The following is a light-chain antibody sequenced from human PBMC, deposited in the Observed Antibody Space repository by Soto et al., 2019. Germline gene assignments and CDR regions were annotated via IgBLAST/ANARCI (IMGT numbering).Light chain of an antibody. CDR2: AAS. CDR1: QSISSY. J-gene: IGKJ5*01. Sequence: DIQMTQSPSSLSASVGDRVTITCRASQSISSYLNWYQLKPGKAPKLLIYAASSLQSGVPSRFSGSGSGTDFTLTISSLQPEDFATYYCQQSYNTPLTFGQGTRLEIK. V-gene: IGKV1-39*01. CDR3: QQSYNTPLT.